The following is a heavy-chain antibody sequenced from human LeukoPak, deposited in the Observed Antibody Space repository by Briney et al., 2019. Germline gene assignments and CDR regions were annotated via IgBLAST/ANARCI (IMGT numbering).Heavy chain of an antibody. J-gene: IGHJ3*01. CDR2: IIPSLNRA. CDR1: GGPFDNYA. D-gene: IGHD3/OR15-3a*01. CDR3: ARRTDRVDDAFDV. Sequence: SVKISCTSSGGPFDNYAINWVRQAPGQGLEWMGRIIPSLNRANYAQIRVTITADKSTATAYMELSGLRYEDTAVYYCARRTDRVDDAFDVWGQGTMVTVSS. V-gene: IGHV1-69*04.